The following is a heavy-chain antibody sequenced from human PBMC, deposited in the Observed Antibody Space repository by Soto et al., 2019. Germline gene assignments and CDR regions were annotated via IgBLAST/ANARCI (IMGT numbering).Heavy chain of an antibody. CDR3: AKVFGVVRKNYYYYYMDV. J-gene: IGHJ6*03. CDR2: ISYDGSNK. D-gene: IGHD3-3*01. V-gene: IGHV3-30*18. Sequence: CLRLSCAACGFSFRSYGMHWVCQAPGKGLEWVAVISYDGSNKYYADSVKGRFTISRDNSKNTLYLQMNSLRAEDTAVYYCAKVFGVVRKNYYYYYMDVWGKGTTVTVSS. CDR1: GFSFRSYG.